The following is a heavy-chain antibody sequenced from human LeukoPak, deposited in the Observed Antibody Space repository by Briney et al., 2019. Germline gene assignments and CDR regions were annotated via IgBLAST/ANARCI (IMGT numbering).Heavy chain of an antibody. CDR2: ASGGGCGS. J-gene: IGHJ4*02. CDR1: GCSFTSSA. Sequence: GGSLRLSCAPTGCSFTSSATSSGPPAPRGGLAWVSGASGGGCGSYYAGPVNSPFTISRDNSNNPLCLQMNSLRAEDTAIYYGAKEYCSSSKCYFDYWGQGTRVTVSS. D-gene: IGHD6-6*01. CDR3: AKEYCSSSKCYFDY. V-gene: IGHV3-23*01.